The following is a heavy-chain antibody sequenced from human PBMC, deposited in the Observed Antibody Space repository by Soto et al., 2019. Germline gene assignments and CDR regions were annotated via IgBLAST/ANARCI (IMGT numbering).Heavy chain of an antibody. V-gene: IGHV4-59*01. CDR3: ARETGGSHPRYFDC. J-gene: IGHJ4*02. CDR2: ISYSGTT. D-gene: IGHD1-26*01. CDR1: GASINSYY. Sequence: PSETLSLTCTVSGASINSYYWSWVRQPPGEGLEWIAYISYSGTTNYNPSLKSRVTIAIDSSKNQLSLKLSSLTAADTAVFYCARETGGSHPRYFDCWGQGALVTVS.